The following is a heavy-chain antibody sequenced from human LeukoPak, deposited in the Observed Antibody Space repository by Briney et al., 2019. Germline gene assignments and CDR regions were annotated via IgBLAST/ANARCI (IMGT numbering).Heavy chain of an antibody. D-gene: IGHD6-19*01. CDR2: IIPIFGTA. CDR3: ARTGPIAVAGRRGETEYFQH. CDR1: GGTFSSYA. V-gene: IGHV1-69*06. Sequence: SVKVSCKASGGTFSSYAISWVRQAPGQGLEWMGGIIPIFGTANYAQKFQGRVTITADKSTSTAYMELSSLRSEDTAVYYCARTGPIAVAGRRGETEYFQHWGQGTLVTVTS. J-gene: IGHJ1*01.